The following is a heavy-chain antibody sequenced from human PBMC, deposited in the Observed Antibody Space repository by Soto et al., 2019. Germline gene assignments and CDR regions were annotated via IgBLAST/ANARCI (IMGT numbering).Heavy chain of an antibody. D-gene: IGHD1-26*01. CDR1: GYSFTRYD. V-gene: IGHV1-18*04. J-gene: IGHJ5*02. CDR2: ISGDNGKT. Sequence: QVKLVQSGAEVKKPGASVKVSCKASGYSFTRYDIIWVRQAPGQGLEWMGWISGDNGKTKYAQKIQGRVTMTTDTSTNTGYMELRNLRSDDTAVYYCARWISGDYSDWIDPWGQGTLVTVSS. CDR3: ARWISGDYSDWIDP.